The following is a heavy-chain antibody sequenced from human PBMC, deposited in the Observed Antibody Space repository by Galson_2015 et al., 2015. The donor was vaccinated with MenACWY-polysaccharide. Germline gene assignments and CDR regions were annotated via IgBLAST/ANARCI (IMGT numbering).Heavy chain of an antibody. CDR2: ISSSGSTV. J-gene: IGHJ3*02. D-gene: IGHD2-2*01. Sequence: SLRLSCAASGFTFSDYYMTWLRQAPGKGLDWVSYISSSGSTVDYADSVKGRFTISRDNAKNSLYLQMSSLRAEDTAVYYCAGDGGGGGYCSSTSCRGAFDIWGQGTVVTVSS. V-gene: IGHV3-11*01. CDR1: GFTFSDYY. CDR3: AGDGGGGGYCSSTSCRGAFDI.